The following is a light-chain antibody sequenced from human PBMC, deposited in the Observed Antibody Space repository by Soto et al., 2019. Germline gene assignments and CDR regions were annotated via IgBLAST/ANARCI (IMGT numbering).Light chain of an antibody. V-gene: IGKV3-15*01. Sequence: VMTQAPATLSVSPGEIATLSCRASQTINNNVAWYQLKDGQVPRLVIYGASTRATDIPARFSGSGSGPELTLTLSSLKSEDFAEYHCQQYNNWVQMFGQGTKVEIK. CDR3: QQYNNWVQM. CDR1: QTINNN. CDR2: GAS. J-gene: IGKJ1*01.